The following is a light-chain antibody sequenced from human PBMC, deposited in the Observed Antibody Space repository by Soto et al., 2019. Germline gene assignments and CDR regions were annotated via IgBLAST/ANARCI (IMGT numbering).Light chain of an antibody. V-gene: IGKV1-5*03. CDR2: KAS. CDR1: QSISSW. J-gene: IGKJ1*01. CDR3: QQYNSYWT. Sequence: DIQMTQSPSTLSASVGDRVTITCRASQSISSWLAWYQHKPGKAPNLLIYKASSLEGGVPSRFSGSGSGTEFTLTIRSLQPDDFATYYCQQYNSYWTSGQGTKVEIK.